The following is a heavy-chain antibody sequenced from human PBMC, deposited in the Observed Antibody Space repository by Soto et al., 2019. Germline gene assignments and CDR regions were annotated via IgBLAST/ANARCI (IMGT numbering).Heavy chain of an antibody. D-gene: IGHD3-10*01. CDR2: IKTDASEK. CDR3: ASDSGYGSGSSVNHNLDY. CDR1: GFSLGSSW. J-gene: IGHJ4*01. V-gene: IGHV3-7*01. Sequence: PGGSLRLSCTASGFSLGSSWMSWVRHAPGKGLEWLATIKTDASEKKYVDSVRGRFTVSRDNAKNSLYLQMDSLRVEDTAVYYCASDSGYGSGSSVNHNLDYWGHGTLATVSS.